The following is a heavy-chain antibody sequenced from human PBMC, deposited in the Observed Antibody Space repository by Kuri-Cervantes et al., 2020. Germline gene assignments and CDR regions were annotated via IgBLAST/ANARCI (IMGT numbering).Heavy chain of an antibody. D-gene: IGHD2-15*01. CDR3: ATALCSGGSCYLRRNWYFDL. CDR2: IIPIFGTA. CDR1: GGTFSSYA. V-gene: IGHV1-69*13. Sequence: SVKVSCKASGGTFSSYAISWVRQAPGQGLEWMGGIIPIFGTANYAQKFQGRVTITADESTSTAYMELSSLRSDDTAVCYCATALCSGGSCYLRRNWYFDLWGRGTRVTVSS. J-gene: IGHJ2*01.